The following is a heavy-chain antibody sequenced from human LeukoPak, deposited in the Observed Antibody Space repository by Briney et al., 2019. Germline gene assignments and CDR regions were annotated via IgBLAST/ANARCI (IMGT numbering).Heavy chain of an antibody. CDR2: IYPGDSDT. D-gene: IGHD3-10*01. V-gene: IGHV5-51*01. CDR1: GYSFSTHW. Sequence: GESLKISCKGSGYSFSTHWIGWVRQMPGKGLEWMGIIYPGDSDTRYSPSFQDQVTISADKSINTAYLQWSSLKASDTSMYYCARRSSGFDYWGQGTLVTVSS. CDR3: ARRSSGFDY. J-gene: IGHJ4*02.